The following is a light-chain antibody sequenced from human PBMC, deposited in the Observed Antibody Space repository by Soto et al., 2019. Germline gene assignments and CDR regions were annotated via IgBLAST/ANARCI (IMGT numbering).Light chain of an antibody. CDR1: QSINKY. V-gene: IGKV1-39*01. CDR3: QQSHSIPLT. Sequence: DIQMTQSPSFLSASVGDRVTITCRASQSINKYLNWYQQKPGKAPRLLIYGASNLQSGVPSRFSGRGSGTDFTLTISSLQPEDFATYYCQQSHSIPLTFVQGTRLDIK. CDR2: GAS. J-gene: IGKJ5*01.